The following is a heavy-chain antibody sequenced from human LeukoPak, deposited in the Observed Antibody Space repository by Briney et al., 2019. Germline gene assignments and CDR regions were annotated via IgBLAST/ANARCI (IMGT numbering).Heavy chain of an antibody. D-gene: IGHD1-26*01. J-gene: IGHJ4*02. CDR3: ARESPGTNFDY. CDR2: IYYSGST. CDR1: GGSTSSYY. Sequence: SETLSLTCTVSGGSTSSYYWSWIRQPPGKGLEWIGYIYYSGSTNYNPSLKSRVTISVDTSKNQFSLKLSSVTAADTAVYYCARESPGTNFDYWGQGTLVTVSS. V-gene: IGHV4-59*01.